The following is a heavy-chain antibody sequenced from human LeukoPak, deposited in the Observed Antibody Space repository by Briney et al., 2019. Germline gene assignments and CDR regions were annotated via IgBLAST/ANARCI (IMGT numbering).Heavy chain of an antibody. V-gene: IGHV3-74*01. CDR3: ARQASGSGRRGPFDL. J-gene: IGHJ3*01. Sequence: TGGSLRLSCAASGFTFSNYWMHWVRQAPGKGLVWVSRINSDGINTSYADSVKGRFTMSKDNSQNTLYLQMDSLRVEDTAIYYCARQASGSGRRGPFDLWGQGTMVTVSS. D-gene: IGHD3-10*01. CDR2: INSDGINT. CDR1: GFTFSNYW.